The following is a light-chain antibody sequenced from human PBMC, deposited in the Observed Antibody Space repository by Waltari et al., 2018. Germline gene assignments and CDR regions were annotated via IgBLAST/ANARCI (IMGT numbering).Light chain of an antibody. CDR3: CSYATSSWV. J-gene: IGLJ3*02. V-gene: IGLV2-23*02. Sequence: QSALTQPASVSGSHGQSITISCTGTSSDVGSFNLVSWYQQHPGKAPKLMIYVVTKRPSGVSNRFSGSKSGNTASLTISGLQAEDEADYYCCSYATSSWVFGGGTRLTVL. CDR2: VVT. CDR1: SSDVGSFNL.